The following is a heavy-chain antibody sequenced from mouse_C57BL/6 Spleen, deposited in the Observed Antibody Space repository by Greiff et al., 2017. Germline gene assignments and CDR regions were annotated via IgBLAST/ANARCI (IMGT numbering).Heavy chain of an antibody. CDR1: GYTFTSYW. Sequence: QVQLQQPGAELVKPGASVKMSCKASGYTFTSYWITWVKQRPGQGLEWIGDIYPGSGSTNYNEKFKSKATLTVDKSSSTAYMQLSSLTSEDSAVYYCALGGDDYDPWYFALGYWGQGASVTVSS. D-gene: IGHD2-4*01. J-gene: IGHJ4*01. CDR2: IYPGSGST. V-gene: IGHV1-55*01. CDR3: ALGGDDYDPWYFALGY.